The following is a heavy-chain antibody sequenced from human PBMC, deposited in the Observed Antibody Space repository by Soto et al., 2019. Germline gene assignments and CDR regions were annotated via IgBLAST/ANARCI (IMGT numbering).Heavy chain of an antibody. CDR3: ARVWTTVTNWFGP. V-gene: IGHV4-59*08. Sequence: PSETLSLTCTVSGSSLSGYYWSWMRQPPGKGLECIGYIYYSGSSNYNPSLKSRVTISVDTSKTQFSLKLSSVTAADTAVYYCARVWTTVTNWFGPWGQGTLVTVSS. CDR1: GSSLSGYY. D-gene: IGHD4-17*01. CDR2: IYYSGSS. J-gene: IGHJ5*02.